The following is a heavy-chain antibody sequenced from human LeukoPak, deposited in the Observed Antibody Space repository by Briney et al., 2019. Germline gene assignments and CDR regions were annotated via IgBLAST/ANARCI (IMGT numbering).Heavy chain of an antibody. Sequence: PSETLSLTCAVYGGSFSGYYWSWIRQPPGKGLEWLGEINHSGSTNYNPSLKSRVTISVDTSKNQFSLKLSSVTAADTAVYYCARGGYYGDYLFDYWGQGTLVTVSS. CDR1: GGSFSGYY. D-gene: IGHD4-17*01. CDR3: ARGGYYGDYLFDY. CDR2: INHSGST. J-gene: IGHJ4*02. V-gene: IGHV4-34*01.